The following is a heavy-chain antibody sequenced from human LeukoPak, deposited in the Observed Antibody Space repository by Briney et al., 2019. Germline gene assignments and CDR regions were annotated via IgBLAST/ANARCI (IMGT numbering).Heavy chain of an antibody. J-gene: IGHJ3*02. Sequence: GESLKISCKGSGYSFTSYWTAWVRQMPGKGLEWMGIIYPGDSDTRYRTSLQGQVPISVDRSISTAYLHWVGLKARASAMYYCATRHSSGWYDAFDIWGQGTMVTVSS. CDR3: ATRHSSGWYDAFDI. V-gene: IGHV5-51*01. CDR2: IYPGDSDT. D-gene: IGHD6-19*01. CDR1: GYSFTSYW.